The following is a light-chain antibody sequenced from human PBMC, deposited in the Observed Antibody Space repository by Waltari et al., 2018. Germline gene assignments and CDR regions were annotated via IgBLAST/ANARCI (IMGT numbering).Light chain of an antibody. J-gene: IGLJ3*02. Sequence: QFPLPQPPPVPGFPGRSITLSSTGTAGDLGSLNLSSWYQQHPGKAPKLMIYEGSKRPSGVSNRFSGSKSGNTASLTISGLQAEDEADYYCCSYAGSSTFRVFGGGTKLTVL. CDR1: AGDLGSLNL. V-gene: IGLV2-23*03. CDR3: CSYAGSSTFRV. CDR2: EGS.